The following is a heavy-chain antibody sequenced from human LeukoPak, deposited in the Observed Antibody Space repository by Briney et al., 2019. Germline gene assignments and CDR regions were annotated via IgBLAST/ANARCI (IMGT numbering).Heavy chain of an antibody. CDR1: GFTFSSYA. D-gene: IGHD6-19*01. Sequence: GGSLRLSCAASGFTFSSYAMSWVRQAPGKGLEWVSSISSSSSYRYYADSVNGRFTISRDNAKNSLYLQMNSLRAEDTAVYYCARGSSSSGWYRWFDYWGQGTLVAVSS. CDR3: ARGSSSSGWYRWFDY. J-gene: IGHJ4*02. CDR2: ISSSSSYR. V-gene: IGHV3-21*01.